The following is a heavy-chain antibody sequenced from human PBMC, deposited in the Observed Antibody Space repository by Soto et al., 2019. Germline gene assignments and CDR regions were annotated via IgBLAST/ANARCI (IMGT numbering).Heavy chain of an antibody. CDR3: ARKEAVADQAPLDY. CDR2: LSSRSTYI. J-gene: IGHJ4*02. CDR1: GFTFSTYI. D-gene: IGHD6-19*01. V-gene: IGHV3-21*01. Sequence: EVQLVESGGGLVKPGGSLRLSCAASGFTFSTYIMNWVRQAPGKGLEWVSSLSSRSTYINYADSVKGRFTISRDNAKNSLYLQMNSLRAEDTAVYYCARKEAVADQAPLDYWGQGTLVTVSS.